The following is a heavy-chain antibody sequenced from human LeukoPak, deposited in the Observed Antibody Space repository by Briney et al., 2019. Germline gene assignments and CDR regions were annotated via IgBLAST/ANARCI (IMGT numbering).Heavy chain of an antibody. Sequence: SETLSLTCTVSGGSISSSSYYWGWIRQPPGKGLEWIGSIYYSGSTYYNPSLKGRVTISVDTSKNQFSLKLSSVTAADTAVYYCARHSYYGSGSYFDYWGQGTLVTVSS. D-gene: IGHD3-10*01. CDR3: ARHSYYGSGSYFDY. CDR1: GGSISSSSYY. CDR2: IYYSGST. V-gene: IGHV4-39*01. J-gene: IGHJ4*02.